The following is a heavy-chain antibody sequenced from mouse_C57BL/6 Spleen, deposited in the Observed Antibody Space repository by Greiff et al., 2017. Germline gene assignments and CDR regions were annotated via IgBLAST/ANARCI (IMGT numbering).Heavy chain of an antibody. CDR2: INPYNGDT. CDR3: AIDRDECDVRCYFDV. Sequence: EVQLQQSGPELVKPGASVKISCKASGYSFTGYFMNWVMQSHGKSLEWIGRINPYNGDTFYNQKFKGKATLTVAKSSSTAHMELRSLTSADSAVDYCAIDRDECDVRCYFDVWGTGTTVTVSS. CDR1: GYSFTGYF. J-gene: IGHJ1*03. D-gene: IGHD2-14*01. V-gene: IGHV1-20*01.